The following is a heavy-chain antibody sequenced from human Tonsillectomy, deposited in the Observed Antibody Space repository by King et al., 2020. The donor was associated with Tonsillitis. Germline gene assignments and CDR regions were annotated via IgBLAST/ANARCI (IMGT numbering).Heavy chain of an antibody. CDR2: FYYSGST. CDR1: GGSISSYY. D-gene: IGHD3-10*01. J-gene: IGHJ4*02. CDR3: ARGRGISPWGGSGSSYFDY. V-gene: IGHV4-59*01. Sequence: QLQESGPGLVKPSETLSLTCTVSGGSISSYYWNWVRQPPGKGLEWIGYFYYSGSTNYNPSLKSRVTISVDTSKNQFSLKLSSVTAADTAVYYCARGRGISPWGGSGSSYFDYWGQGTLATVSS.